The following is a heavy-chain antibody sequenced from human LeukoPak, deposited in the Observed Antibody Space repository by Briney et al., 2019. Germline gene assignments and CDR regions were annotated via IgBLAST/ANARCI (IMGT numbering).Heavy chain of an antibody. Sequence: ASVTVSCKASGYSSTNYGISWVRQAPGQGLEWMGWIHIYRGNTNYAQKFQGRVTMTTDTSTSTVYMEMRGLRSDDTAMYYCARDVGITVADSFDPWGQGTLVTVSS. CDR3: ARDVGITVADSFDP. V-gene: IGHV1-18*01. D-gene: IGHD6-13*01. CDR1: GYSSTNYG. J-gene: IGHJ5*02. CDR2: IHIYRGNT.